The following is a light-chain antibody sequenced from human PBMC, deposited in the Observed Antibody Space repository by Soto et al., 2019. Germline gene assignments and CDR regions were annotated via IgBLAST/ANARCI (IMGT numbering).Light chain of an antibody. Sequence: VLMTQSPLSLPVTLGQPASISCRSNQSLVHSDGIAYFSWFQQRPGRSPRSXIYKVSDRDSGVPDRLSGSGSGTDLELKISRVEAEDVGVYYCMQGTHWPITCGQGTRLEIK. CDR1: QSLVHSDGIAY. V-gene: IGKV2-30*02. CDR3: MQGTHWPIT. CDR2: KVS. J-gene: IGKJ5*01.